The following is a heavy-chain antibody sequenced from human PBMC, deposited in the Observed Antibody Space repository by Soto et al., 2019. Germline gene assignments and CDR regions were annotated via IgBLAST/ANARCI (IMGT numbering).Heavy chain of an antibody. D-gene: IGHD4-4*01. CDR3: ARDQTVTIGAEYFQH. J-gene: IGHJ1*01. CDR1: GFTFSSYG. V-gene: IGHV3-33*01. Sequence: QVQLVESGGGVVQPGRSLRLSCAASGFTFSSYGMHWVRQAPGKGLEWVAVIWYDGSNKYYADSVKGRFTISRDNSKNTLYLQMNSLRAEDTAVYYCARDQTVTIGAEYFQHWGQGTLVTVSS. CDR2: IWYDGSNK.